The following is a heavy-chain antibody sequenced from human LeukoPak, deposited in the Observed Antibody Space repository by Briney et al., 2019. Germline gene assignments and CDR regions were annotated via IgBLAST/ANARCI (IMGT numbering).Heavy chain of an antibody. CDR3: ARGGGVQDAFDI. J-gene: IGHJ3*02. D-gene: IGHD3-16*01. CDR1: GDSIYRSSYY. Sequence: PSETLSLTCTVSGDSIYRSSYYWGWLRQPPGKGLEWIGYIYYSGSTNYNPSLKSRVTISVDTSKNQFSLKLSSVTAADTAVYYCARGGGVQDAFDIWGQGTMVTVSS. V-gene: IGHV4-61*05. CDR2: IYYSGST.